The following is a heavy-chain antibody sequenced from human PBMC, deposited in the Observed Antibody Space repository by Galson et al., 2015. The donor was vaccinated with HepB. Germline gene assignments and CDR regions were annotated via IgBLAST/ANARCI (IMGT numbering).Heavy chain of an antibody. CDR1: GFTFSTYD. D-gene: IGHD2-15*01. V-gene: IGHV3-48*01. CDR3: AKDQVAAARYYYYGMDV. Sequence: SLRLSCAASGFTFSTYDMNWVRQAPGKGLEWVSYISSSSSSIYYADSVKGRFTISRDNAKNSLYLQMNSLRAEDTAVYHCAKDQVAAARYYYYGMDVWGQGTTVTVSS. J-gene: IGHJ6*02. CDR2: ISSSSSSI.